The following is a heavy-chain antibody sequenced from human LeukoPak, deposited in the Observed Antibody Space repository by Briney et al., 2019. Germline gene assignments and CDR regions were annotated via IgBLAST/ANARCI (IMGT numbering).Heavy chain of an antibody. CDR1: GLTVSSNY. Sequence: GGSLRLSCAASGLTVSSNYMSWVRQAPGKGLEYVSVLYSGGSTYYADSVKGRFTISRDNSKNTLYLQMNSLRAEDTAVYYCASVEMATAGFDFWGQGTLVTVSS. D-gene: IGHD5-24*01. V-gene: IGHV3-66*01. CDR3: ASVEMATAGFDF. J-gene: IGHJ4*02. CDR2: LYSGGST.